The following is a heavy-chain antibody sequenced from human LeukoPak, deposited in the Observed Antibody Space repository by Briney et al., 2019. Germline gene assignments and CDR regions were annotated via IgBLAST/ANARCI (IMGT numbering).Heavy chain of an antibody. V-gene: IGHV3-23*01. CDR2: ISGSGGST. D-gene: IGHD6-19*01. Sequence: PGGSLRLSCAASGFTFSSYAMSWVRKAPGKGLEWVSAISGSGGSTYYADSVKGRFTISRDNSKNTLYLQMNSLRAEDTAVYYCAKDLWQWLAPYFDYWGQGTLVTVSS. CDR1: GFTFSSYA. CDR3: AKDLWQWLAPYFDY. J-gene: IGHJ4*02.